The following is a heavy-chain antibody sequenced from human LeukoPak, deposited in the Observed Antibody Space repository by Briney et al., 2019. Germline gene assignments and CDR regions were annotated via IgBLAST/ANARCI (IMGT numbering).Heavy chain of an antibody. V-gene: IGHV3-23*01. CDR1: GFTFSSYA. CDR2: ISGSGGST. Sequence: PGGSLRLSCAASGFTFSSYAMSWVRQAPGKGLEWVSAISGSGGSTYYADSVKGRFTISRDNSKNTLYLQMNSLRAEDTAVYYCAKAGVGATKVPAVWFGPWGQGTLVTVS. CDR3: AKAGVGATKVPAVWFGP. D-gene: IGHD1-26*01. J-gene: IGHJ5*02.